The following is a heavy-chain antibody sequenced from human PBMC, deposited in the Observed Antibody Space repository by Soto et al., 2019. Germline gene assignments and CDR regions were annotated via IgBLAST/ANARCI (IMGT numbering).Heavy chain of an antibody. Sequence: QVQLVQSGAEVKKPGSSVKVSCKASGGTFSSYTISWVRQAPGQGLAWMGRIIPILGIANYAQKLQGRVTITADKSTSTDYMELSSLRSEDTAVYYCARLVGYCSGGSGGDAVDIWGQGTIVTVSS. J-gene: IGHJ3*02. CDR2: IIPILGIA. V-gene: IGHV1-69*02. CDR3: ARLVGYCSGGSGGDAVDI. D-gene: IGHD2-15*01. CDR1: GGTFSSYT.